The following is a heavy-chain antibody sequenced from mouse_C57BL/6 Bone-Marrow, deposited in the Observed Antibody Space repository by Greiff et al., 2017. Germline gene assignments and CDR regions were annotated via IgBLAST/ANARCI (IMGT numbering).Heavy chain of an antibody. CDR1: GYTFTDYY. CDR2: IYPGSGNT. Sequence: QVQLQQSGAELVRPGASVKLSCKASGYTFTDYYINWVKQRPGQGLEWIARIYPGSGNTYYNEKFKGKATLTAEKSSSTAYMQLSSLTSEDSAVYFCASSGDDYYYYAMDYWGQGTSVTVSS. CDR3: ASSGDDYYYYAMDY. V-gene: IGHV1-76*01. D-gene: IGHD2-4*01. J-gene: IGHJ4*01.